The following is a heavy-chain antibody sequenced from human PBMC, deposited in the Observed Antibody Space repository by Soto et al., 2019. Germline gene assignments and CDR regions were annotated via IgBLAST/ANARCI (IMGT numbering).Heavy chain of an antibody. CDR1: GFTFSRYW. D-gene: IGHD2-21*02. CDR2: INSDGSST. Sequence: GGSLRLSCAASGFTFSRYWMHWVRQAPGKGLVWVSHINSDGSSTSYADSVKGRFTISRDNAKNTLYLQMNSLRAEDTAVYYCAKGEVTPGIDYWGQGTLVTVSS. J-gene: IGHJ4*02. CDR3: AKGEVTPGIDY. V-gene: IGHV3-74*01.